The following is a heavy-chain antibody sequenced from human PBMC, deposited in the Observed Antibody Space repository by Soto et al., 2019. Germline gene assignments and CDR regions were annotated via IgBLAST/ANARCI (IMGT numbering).Heavy chain of an antibody. CDR3: AHSAAYYYDSSGYYPDFAFDI. CDR2: IYWNDDK. V-gene: IGHV2-5*01. D-gene: IGHD3-22*01. J-gene: IGHJ3*02. Sequence: PTLVNPTQTLTLTCTFSGFSLSTSGVGVGWIRQPPGKALEWLALIYWNDDKRYSPSLKSRLTITKDTSKNQVVLTMTNMDPVDTATYYCAHSAAYYYDSSGYYPDFAFDIWGQGTMVTVSS. CDR1: GFSLSTSGVG.